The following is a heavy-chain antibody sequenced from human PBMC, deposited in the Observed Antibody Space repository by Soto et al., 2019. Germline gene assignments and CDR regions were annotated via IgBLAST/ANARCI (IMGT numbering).Heavy chain of an antibody. CDR3: ARLVRVAATWFDP. J-gene: IGHJ5*02. Sequence: GGSLRLSCAASGFTFSSYGMHWVRQAPGKGLEWVAVIWYDGSNKYYADSVKGRFTISRDNSKNTLYLQMNSLRAEDTAVYYCARLVRVAATWFDPWGQGTLVTVSS. D-gene: IGHD2-15*01. CDR1: GFTFSSYG. CDR2: IWYDGSNK. V-gene: IGHV3-33*01.